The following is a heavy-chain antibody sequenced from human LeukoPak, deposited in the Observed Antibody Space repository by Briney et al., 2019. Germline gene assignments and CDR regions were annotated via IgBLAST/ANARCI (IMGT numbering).Heavy chain of an antibody. V-gene: IGHV3-30-3*01. CDR2: ISYDGSNT. Sequence: GGSLRLSCAASAFTFTNYAMHWVRQAPGKGLEWVAVISYDGSNTYYADSVKGRFTISRDNSKNTLYLQMNSLRAEDTAVYYCARDGGAAMVRGVATYDSWGQGTLVTVSS. CDR1: AFTFTNYA. CDR3: ARDGGAAMVRGVATYDS. J-gene: IGHJ4*02. D-gene: IGHD3-10*01.